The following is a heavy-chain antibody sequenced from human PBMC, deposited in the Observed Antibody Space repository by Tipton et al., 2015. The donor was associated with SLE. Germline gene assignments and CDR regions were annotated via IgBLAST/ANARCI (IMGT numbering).Heavy chain of an antibody. J-gene: IGHJ4*02. Sequence: TLSLTCTVSGGSITSYYWSWIRHFPGGGLEWIGYIHNSGQTDYNPSLQSRLSISMDPSRNQFSLNLTSVTAADTAVYYCARNKATPDSWGQGTLVTVSP. CDR3: ARNKATPDS. V-gene: IGHV4-59*01. CDR2: IHNSGQT. D-gene: IGHD4-23*01. CDR1: GGSITSYY.